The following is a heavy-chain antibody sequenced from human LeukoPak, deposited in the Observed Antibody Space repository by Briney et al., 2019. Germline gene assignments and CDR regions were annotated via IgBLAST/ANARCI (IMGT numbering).Heavy chain of an antibody. J-gene: IGHJ4*02. CDR2: ISAYNGNT. CDR1: GYTFTSYG. V-gene: IGHV1-18*01. D-gene: IGHD6-13*01. CDR3: ASTLLGQQVVH. Sequence: ASVKVSCKASGYTFTSYGISWVRQAPGQGLEGMGWISAYNGNTNYAQKLQGRVTMTTDTSTSTAYLELRSLRSDDTAVYYCASTLLGQQVVHWGQGTLVTVSS.